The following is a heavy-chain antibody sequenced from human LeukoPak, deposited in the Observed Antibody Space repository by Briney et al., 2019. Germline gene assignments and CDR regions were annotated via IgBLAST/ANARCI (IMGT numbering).Heavy chain of an antibody. CDR2: MNPNSGNT. V-gene: IGHV1-8*01. D-gene: IGHD2-2*01. CDR1: GYTFTSYD. J-gene: IGHJ4*02. CDR3: ARGLYCSSTSCYDFDY. Sequence: GASVKVSCKASGYTFTSYDINWVRQATGQGLEWMGWMNPNSGNTGYAQKFQGRVTMTRNTSISTAYMELSSLRPEDTAVYYCARGLYCSSTSCYDFDYWGQGTLVTVSS.